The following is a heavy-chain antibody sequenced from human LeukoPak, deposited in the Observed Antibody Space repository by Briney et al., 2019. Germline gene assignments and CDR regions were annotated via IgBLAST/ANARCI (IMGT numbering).Heavy chain of an antibody. CDR2: IYYTGSM. V-gene: IGHV4-39*01. J-gene: IGHJ4*02. D-gene: IGHD3-10*01. CDR3: PRLNTMSRGVMTFGY. CDR1: GGSLGSSSHC. Sequence: SETLSLTCTVSGGSLGSSSHCCGWIRQPPGKGLEWIGTIYYTGSMYYNPSLKSRVTMPVDTSKNQFSLKLSSVTAADTAGYYCPRLNTMSRGVMTFGYWGQGTLVTVSS.